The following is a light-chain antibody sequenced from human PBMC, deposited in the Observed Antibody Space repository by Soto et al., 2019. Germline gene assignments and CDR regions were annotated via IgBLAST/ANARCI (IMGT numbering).Light chain of an antibody. CDR3: TSYAGTYSVV. V-gene: IGLV2-14*01. CDR2: EVS. Sequence: QSALTQPASMSGSPGQSITISCTGTSSDIGAYGYVSWYQQHPGKGPKLLIYEVSDRPSGVSNRFSASKSGNTASLTISGLQAEDEAEYYCTSYAGTYSVVFGGGTKLTVL. J-gene: IGLJ2*01. CDR1: SSDIGAYGY.